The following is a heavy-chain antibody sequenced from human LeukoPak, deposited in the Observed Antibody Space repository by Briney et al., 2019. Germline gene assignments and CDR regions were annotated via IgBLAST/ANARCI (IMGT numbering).Heavy chain of an antibody. V-gene: IGHV3-7*01. J-gene: IGHJ5*02. CDR1: GFTFSDYY. CDR3: ARKLFHGSGSYPNWFDP. D-gene: IGHD3-10*01. CDR2: INQDGSER. Sequence: GGSLRLSCAASGFTFSDYYMSWIRQAPGKGLEWVANINQDGSERYSVDSVKGRFTISRDNAKISLYLQMNSLRAEDTAVYYCARKLFHGSGSYPNWFDPRGQGTLVTVSS.